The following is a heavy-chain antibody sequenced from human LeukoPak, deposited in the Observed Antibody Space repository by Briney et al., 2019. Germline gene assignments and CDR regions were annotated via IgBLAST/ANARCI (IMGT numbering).Heavy chain of an antibody. Sequence: GGSLRLSCAASGFTFSSYWMSWVRQAPGKGQEWVANIKQDGSEKYYVDSVKGRFTISRDNAKNSLYLQMNSLRAEDTAVYYCAREPTTMIVVVEYFQHWGQGTLVTVSS. CDR2: IKQDGSEK. J-gene: IGHJ1*01. V-gene: IGHV3-7*03. CDR3: AREPTTMIVVVEYFQH. D-gene: IGHD3-22*01. CDR1: GFTFSSYW.